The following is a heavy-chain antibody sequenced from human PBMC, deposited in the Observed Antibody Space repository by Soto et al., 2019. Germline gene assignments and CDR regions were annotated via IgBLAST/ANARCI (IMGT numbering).Heavy chain of an antibody. Sequence: XETLPLSFTVSGGSVNSDNYYWTWIRQPPGKGLEWIVYIYNSGRTNYNPSLKSRVSISMDTSRNQFSLKLTSVTAADTAVFYCAREYSNSPEAFDIWGQGSLVTVSS. CDR1: GGSVNSDNYY. CDR2: IYNSGRT. CDR3: AREYSNSPEAFDI. V-gene: IGHV4-61*01. D-gene: IGHD4-4*01. J-gene: IGHJ4*02.